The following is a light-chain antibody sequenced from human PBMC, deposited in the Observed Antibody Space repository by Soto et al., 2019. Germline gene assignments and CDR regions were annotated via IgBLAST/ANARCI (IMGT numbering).Light chain of an antibody. Sequence: QSVLTQPRSVSGSPGPSVTISCTGTSSDVGGYNYVSWYQQHPGKAPKLMIYDVSKRPSGVPDRFSGSKSGNTASLTSSGLHAEEEADYYCCSYAGSYTFEVVFGGGTKLTVL. J-gene: IGLJ2*01. V-gene: IGLV2-11*01. CDR3: CSYAGSYTFEVV. CDR2: DVS. CDR1: SSDVGGYNY.